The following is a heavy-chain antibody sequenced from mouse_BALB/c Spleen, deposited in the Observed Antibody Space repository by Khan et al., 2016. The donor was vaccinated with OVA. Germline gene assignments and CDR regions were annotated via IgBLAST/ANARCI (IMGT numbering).Heavy chain of an antibody. D-gene: IGHD1-1*01. J-gene: IGHJ4*01. V-gene: IGHV9-3-1*01. CDR2: IYTYTGEP. CDR1: GYTFTNYG. CDR3: ARGSSRAMDY. Sequence: QIQLVQSGPELKKPGETVKISCKASGYTFTNYGMNWVKQAPGKGLKWMGWIYTYTGEPTYADDFKGRFAFSLESSASTAYLQINNLTNEDTATYYCARGSSRAMDYWGQGTPVTVSS.